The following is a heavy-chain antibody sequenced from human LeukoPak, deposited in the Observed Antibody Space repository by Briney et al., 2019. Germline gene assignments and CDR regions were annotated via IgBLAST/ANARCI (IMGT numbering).Heavy chain of an antibody. Sequence: ASVKVSCKASGYTFTSYYMHWVRQAPGQGLEWMAIINPSGGSTNYAQKFQGRVTMTRDTSTSTVYMELTSLRSEDTAVYYCARDPRPSYDSSGYYYPGDYWGQGTLVTVSS. D-gene: IGHD3-22*01. CDR2: INPSGGST. CDR1: GYTFTSYY. J-gene: IGHJ4*02. CDR3: ARDPRPSYDSSGYYYPGDY. V-gene: IGHV1-46*01.